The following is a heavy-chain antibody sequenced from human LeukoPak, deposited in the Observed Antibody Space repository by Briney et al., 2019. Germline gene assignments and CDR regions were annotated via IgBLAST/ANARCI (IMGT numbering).Heavy chain of an antibody. V-gene: IGHV3-30*03. CDR1: GFTFSSYG. CDR2: ISYDGSNK. Sequence: GGSLRLSCAASGFTFSSYGMHWVRQAPGKGLEWVAVISYDGSNKYYADSVKGRFTISRDNSKNTLYLQMNSLRAEDTAVYYCARDYYYYYGMDVWGQGTTVTVSS. J-gene: IGHJ6*02. CDR3: ARDYYYYYGMDV.